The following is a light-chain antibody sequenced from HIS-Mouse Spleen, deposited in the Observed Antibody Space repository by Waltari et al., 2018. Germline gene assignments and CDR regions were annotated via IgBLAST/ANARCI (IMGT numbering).Light chain of an antibody. J-gene: IGLJ2*01. CDR3: CSYAGSYPVV. CDR2: EVR. Sequence: QSALTQPRSVSGSPGQSVSISRTGTSSDVGGDNYVPWYQQHPGNAPKRMVYEVRKLPSGVPDRFSGSKSGNTASLTISGLQAEDEADYYCCSYAGSYPVVFGGGTKLTVL. V-gene: IGLV2-11*01. CDR1: SSDVGGDNY.